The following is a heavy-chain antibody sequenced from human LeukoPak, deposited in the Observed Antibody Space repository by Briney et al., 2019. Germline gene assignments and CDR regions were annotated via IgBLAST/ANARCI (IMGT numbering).Heavy chain of an antibody. J-gene: IGHJ4*02. CDR1: GFTFSSYA. V-gene: IGHV3-23*01. CDR2: ISGSGGST. D-gene: IGHD7-27*01. CDR3: AKAGANWEYYFDY. Sequence: HSGGSLRLSCAASGFTFSSYAMSWVRQAPGKGLEWVSAISGSGGSTYYADSVKGRFTISRDNSKNTLYLQMNSLRAEDTAVYHCAKAGANWEYYFDYWGQGTLVTVSS.